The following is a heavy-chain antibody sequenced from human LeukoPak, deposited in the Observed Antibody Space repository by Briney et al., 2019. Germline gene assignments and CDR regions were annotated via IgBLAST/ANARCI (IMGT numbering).Heavy chain of an antibody. V-gene: IGHV3-48*01. Sequence: PGGSLRLSCAASGFTFSSYSMNWVRQAPGKGLEWVSYISSSSSTIYYADSVKGRFTISRDNAKNSLYLQMNSLRSEDTAVYYCATWAQTSLIAIVRGAPNWFDPWGQGTLVTVSS. CDR1: GFTFSSYS. CDR3: ATWAQTSLIAIVRGAPNWFDP. CDR2: ISSSSSTI. D-gene: IGHD3-10*01. J-gene: IGHJ5*02.